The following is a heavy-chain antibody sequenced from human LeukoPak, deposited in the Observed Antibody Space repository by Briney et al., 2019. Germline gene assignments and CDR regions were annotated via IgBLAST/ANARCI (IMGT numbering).Heavy chain of an antibody. D-gene: IGHD3-3*01. Sequence: GESLKISCKASGYRFTTDYIGWVRQIPGKGLEWMGIIYPDDSETNYSPSFQGQVTISVDKSISTAYLQWSSLKASDTAMYYCASPASTYYDFWSGWGYFQHWGQGTLVTVSS. V-gene: IGHV5-51*01. CDR3: ASPASTYYDFWSGWGYFQH. CDR1: GYRFTTDY. CDR2: IYPDDSET. J-gene: IGHJ1*01.